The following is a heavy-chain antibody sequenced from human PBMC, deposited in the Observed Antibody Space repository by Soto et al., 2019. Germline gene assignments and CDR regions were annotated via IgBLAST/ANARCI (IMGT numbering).Heavy chain of an antibody. V-gene: IGHV1-3*01. J-gene: IGHJ6*02. CDR2: IYGDNTYT. Sequence: ASVKVSSKTSGYIFSDYVIHWVRQAPGQRPEWMGYIYGDNTYTKYSEKFQGRVTITSDTSATTGYMELSSLTSEDTAVYYCARDGIAYCGGDCSTDFPCYYYGMDVWGQGTTVTVSS. CDR3: ARDGIAYCGGDCSTDFPCYYYGMDV. D-gene: IGHD2-21*02. CDR1: GYIFSDYV.